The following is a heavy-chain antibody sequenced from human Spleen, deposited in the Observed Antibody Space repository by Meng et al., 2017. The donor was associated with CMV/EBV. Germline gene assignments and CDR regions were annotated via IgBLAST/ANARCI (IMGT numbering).Heavy chain of an antibody. D-gene: IGHD6-6*01. V-gene: IGHV3-9*01. CDR3: AKDPIAAPTLGAFDI. J-gene: IGHJ3*02. CDR1: GFTFDDYA. CDR2: ISWNSGSI. Sequence: GGSLRLSCVASGFTFDDYAMHWVRQAPGKGLEWVSGISWNSGSIVYADSVKGRFTISRDNAKNSLYMQMDSLTADDTALYYCAKDPIAAPTLGAFDIWGQGTMVTVSS.